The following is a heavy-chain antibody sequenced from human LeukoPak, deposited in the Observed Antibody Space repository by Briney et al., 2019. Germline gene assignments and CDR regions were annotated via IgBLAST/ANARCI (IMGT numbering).Heavy chain of an antibody. CDR1: GFTFSSYS. J-gene: IGHJ4*02. CDR3: ARDFGGWYYFDY. Sequence: PGGSLRLSCAASGFTFSSYSMSWVRQAPGKGLEWVSSISSSSSYIYYADSVKGRFTISRDNAKNLLYLQMNSLRAEDTAVYYCARDFGGWYYFDYWGQGTLVTVSS. CDR2: ISSSSSYI. V-gene: IGHV3-21*01. D-gene: IGHD6-19*01.